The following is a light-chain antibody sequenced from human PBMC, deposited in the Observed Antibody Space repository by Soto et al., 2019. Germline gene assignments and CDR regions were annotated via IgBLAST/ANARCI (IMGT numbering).Light chain of an antibody. V-gene: IGKV1-39*01. Sequence: DIQMTQSPSSLSASVGARVTITGRASQSISSYLNWYQQKPGKAPKFLIYAASSLQSGVPSRFSGSGSGTDSTLTISSLKPEDFATYYCQQSYSTPFFGQGTRLEIK. CDR3: QQSYSTPF. CDR1: QSISSY. CDR2: AAS. J-gene: IGKJ5*01.